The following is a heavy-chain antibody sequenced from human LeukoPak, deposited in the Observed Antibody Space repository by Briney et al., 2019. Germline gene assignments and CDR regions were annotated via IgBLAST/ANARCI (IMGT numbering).Heavy chain of an antibody. Sequence: PSETLSLTCTVSGGSISSHYWSWIRQPPGKGLEWIGYIYYSGSTNYNPSLKSRVTISVDTSKNQFSLKLSSVTAADPAVYYCAREPYPAMPRGYYYSYWEVWGKGTRVPVS. V-gene: IGHV4-59*11. J-gene: IGHJ6*03. CDR2: IYYSGST. CDR3: AREPYPAMPRGYYYSYWEV. CDR1: GGSISSHY. D-gene: IGHD2-2*01.